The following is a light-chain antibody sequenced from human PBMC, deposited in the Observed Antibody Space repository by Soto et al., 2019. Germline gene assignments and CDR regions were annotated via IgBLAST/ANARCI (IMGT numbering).Light chain of an antibody. Sequence: QSVLTQPASVSGSPGQSITISCTGTSSDVGSYNYVSWYQQHPGKVPKLMIYEVSNWPSGVSNRFSGSKSGNTASLTISGLQAEDEADYYCSSYTSSSPVVFGGGTKLTVL. CDR3: SSYTSSSPVV. J-gene: IGLJ2*01. V-gene: IGLV2-14*01. CDR2: EVS. CDR1: SSDVGSYNY.